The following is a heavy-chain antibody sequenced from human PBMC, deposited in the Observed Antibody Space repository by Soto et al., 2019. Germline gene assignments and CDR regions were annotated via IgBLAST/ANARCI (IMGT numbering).Heavy chain of an antibody. V-gene: IGHV1-69*01. CDR1: GGTFSSYA. CDR2: IIPIFGTA. CDR3: ARWGREEEITGTASYYYYYGMDV. Sequence: QVQLVQSGAEVKKPGSSVKVSCKASGGTFSSYAISWVRQAPGQGLEWMGGIIPIFGTANYAQKFQGRVTITADESTSTAYMELSSLRSEDTAVYYCARWGREEEITGTASYYYYYGMDVWGQGTTVTVSS. J-gene: IGHJ6*02. D-gene: IGHD1-20*01.